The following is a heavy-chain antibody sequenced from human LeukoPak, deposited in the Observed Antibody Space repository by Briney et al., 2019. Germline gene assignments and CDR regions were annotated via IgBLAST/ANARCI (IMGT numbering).Heavy chain of an antibody. CDR2: ICGNNNGT. D-gene: IGHD2-15*01. Sequence: GGSLRLSCAASGFTVSRSYMGWVRQAPGKGLEWVSSICGNNNGTYYADSVKGRFTISRDNSKNTLYLEMNSLRAEDTAVYYCAKGGGGGCASRLADWGQGTRVTVSS. CDR3: AKGGGGGCASRLAD. V-gene: IGHV3-53*01. CDR1: GFTVSRSY. J-gene: IGHJ4*02.